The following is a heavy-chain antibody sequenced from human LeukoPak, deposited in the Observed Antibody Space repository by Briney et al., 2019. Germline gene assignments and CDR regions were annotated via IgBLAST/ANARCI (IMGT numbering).Heavy chain of an antibody. D-gene: IGHD6-13*01. Sequence: SETLSLTCTVSGGSISSSSYYWGWIRQPPGKGLEWIGSIYYSGSTYYNPSLKSRVTISVDTSKNQFSLKLSSVTAADTAVYYCATDQYLGFTSSWYVLSWFDPWGQGTLVTVSS. CDR1: GGSISSSSYY. V-gene: IGHV4-39*02. CDR3: ATDQYLGFTSSWYVLSWFDP. J-gene: IGHJ5*02. CDR2: IYYSGST.